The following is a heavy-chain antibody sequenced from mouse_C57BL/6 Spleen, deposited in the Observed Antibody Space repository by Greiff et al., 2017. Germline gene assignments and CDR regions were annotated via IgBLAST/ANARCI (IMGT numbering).Heavy chain of an antibody. J-gene: IGHJ3*01. V-gene: IGHV5-4*03. Sequence: DVMLVESGGGLVKPGGSLKLSCAASGFTFSSYAMSWVRQTPEKRLAWVATISDGGSYTYYPDNVKGRFTISRDNAKNNLYLQMSHLKSEDTAMYYCARGGYDKGAWFAYWGQGTLVTVSA. D-gene: IGHD2-2*01. CDR1: GFTFSSYA. CDR3: ARGGYDKGAWFAY. CDR2: ISDGGSYT.